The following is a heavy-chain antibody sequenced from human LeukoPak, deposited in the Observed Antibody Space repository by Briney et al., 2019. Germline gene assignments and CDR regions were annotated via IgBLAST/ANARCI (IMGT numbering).Heavy chain of an antibody. V-gene: IGHV4-30-4*01. CDR3: ARCYYGDYVALDY. D-gene: IGHD4-17*01. Sequence: SQTLSLTCTVSGGSISSGDYYWSWIRQPPGKGLEWIGYIYYIGNTYYNPSLKSRVTISVDTSKNQFSLKLSSVTAADTAVYYCARCYYGDYVALDYWGQGTLVTVSS. CDR2: IYYIGNT. J-gene: IGHJ4*02. CDR1: GGSISSGDYY.